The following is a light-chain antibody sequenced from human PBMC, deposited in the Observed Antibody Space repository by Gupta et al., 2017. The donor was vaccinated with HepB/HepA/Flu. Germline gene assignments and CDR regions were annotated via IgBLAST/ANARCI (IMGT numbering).Light chain of an antibody. J-gene: IGKJ1*01. CDR3: QQDDSSTWT. CDR1: QSVSDSQ. CDR2: SIS. V-gene: IGKV3-20*01. Sequence: EIVLTQSPGTLSLSPGERATLSCRTSQSVSDSQLAWYQQKPGQAPRLLIYSISNRATGIPDRVSGSGSGTDFTLTIIRLEPEDFAVYYCQQDDSSTWTFGQGTKVEFK.